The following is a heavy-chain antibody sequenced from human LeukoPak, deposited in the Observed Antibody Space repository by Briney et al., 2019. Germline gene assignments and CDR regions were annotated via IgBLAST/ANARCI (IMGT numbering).Heavy chain of an antibody. CDR1: GYTFTNYA. J-gene: IGHJ3*02. D-gene: IGHD3-3*01. CDR2: INAGNGYA. V-gene: IGHV1-3*01. CDR3: ATFSWLLFAFDI. Sequence: ASVKVSCKASGYTFTNYAMHWVRQAPGQRLEWMGWINAGNGYAKYSQMFQGRVTITRDTSATTAYMELSSLRSEDTAVYYCATFSWLLFAFDIWGQGTMVTVS.